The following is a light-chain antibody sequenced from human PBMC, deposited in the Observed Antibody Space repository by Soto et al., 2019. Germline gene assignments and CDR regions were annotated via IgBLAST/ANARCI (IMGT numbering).Light chain of an antibody. CDR3: SSYTSSSTHVV. CDR1: SSDVGGYNY. Sequence: QSVLTQPASVSGSPGQSITISCTGTSSDVGGYNYVSWYQQYPGKAPKLMIYDVSNRPSGVSNRFSGSKSGNTASLTISGLQAEDEADYYCSSYTSSSTHVVFGGGTQLTV. CDR2: DVS. V-gene: IGLV2-14*03. J-gene: IGLJ2*01.